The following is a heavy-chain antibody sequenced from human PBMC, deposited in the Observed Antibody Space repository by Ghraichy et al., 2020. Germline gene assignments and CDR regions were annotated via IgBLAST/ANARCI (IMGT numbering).Heavy chain of an antibody. D-gene: IGHD4-17*01. V-gene: IGHV4-59*01. CDR3: ASALTGSTDSDF. CDR2: IHYSGST. Sequence: SETLSLTCTVSGGSISSYYWSWTRQPPGKGLEYIGYIHYSGSTNCNPSLKSRVTISIDTSKNQFSLKMSSVTAADTAVYYCASALTGSTDSDFWGQGTLVTVSS. CDR1: GGSISSYY. J-gene: IGHJ4*02.